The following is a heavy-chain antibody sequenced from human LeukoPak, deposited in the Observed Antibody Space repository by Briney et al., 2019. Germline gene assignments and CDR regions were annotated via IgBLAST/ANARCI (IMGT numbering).Heavy chain of an antibody. J-gene: IGHJ4*02. CDR3: TRGDYYDSGGYYFLFDD. CDR2: IRSKPYGGTT. CDR1: GFTFGDYG. V-gene: IGHV3-49*04. Sequence: GSLRLSCTGSGFTFGDYGMSWVRQAPGKGLEWVGFIRSKPYGGTTEYAASVKGRFTISRDDSESIAYLQMNSLKTEGTAVYYCTRGDYYDSGGYYFLFDDWGQGTLVAVSS. D-gene: IGHD3-22*01.